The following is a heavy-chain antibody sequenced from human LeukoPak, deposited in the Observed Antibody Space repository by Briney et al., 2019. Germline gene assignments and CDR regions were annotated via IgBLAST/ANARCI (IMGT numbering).Heavy chain of an antibody. CDR1: GGSLSSYY. J-gene: IGHJ3*02. CDR3: ARQGIDAFDI. V-gene: IGHV4-59*01. CDR2: IYYSGSA. Sequence: PSETLSLTCTVSGGSLSSYYWSWIRQPPGKGLEWIGYIYYSGSADYNPSLKSRVTMSVDTSKNQFSLKLSSVTAADTAVYYCARQGIDAFDIWGQGTLVTVSS.